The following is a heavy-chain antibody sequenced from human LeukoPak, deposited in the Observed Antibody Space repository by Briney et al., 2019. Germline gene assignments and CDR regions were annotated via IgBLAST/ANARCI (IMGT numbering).Heavy chain of an antibody. CDR3: AGTPIQLWLRVDY. D-gene: IGHD5-18*01. V-gene: IGHV4-38-2*02. J-gene: IGHJ4*02. CDR2: IYHSGST. Sequence: SETLSLTCTVSGYSISSGYYWGWIRQPPGKGLEWIGSIYHSGSTYYNPSLKSRVTISVDTSKNQFSPKLSSVTAADTAVYYCAGTPIQLWLRVDYWGQGTLVTVSS. CDR1: GYSISSGYY.